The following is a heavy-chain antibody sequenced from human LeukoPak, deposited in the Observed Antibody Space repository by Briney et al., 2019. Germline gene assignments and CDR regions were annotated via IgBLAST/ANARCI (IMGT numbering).Heavy chain of an antibody. CDR2: IGSGSGGTT. V-gene: IGHV3-23*01. D-gene: IGHD3-10*01. CDR1: GFTFTSYA. Sequence: GGSLRLSCAASGFTFTSYAMRWVRQAPGKGLEWVSAIGSGSGGTTIYADSVKGRFTISRDNSKNTLYLQMSGLRGEDTAVYYCAKNYESGRGVPYGMDVWGQGTTVTVSS. CDR3: AKNYESGRGVPYGMDV. J-gene: IGHJ6*02.